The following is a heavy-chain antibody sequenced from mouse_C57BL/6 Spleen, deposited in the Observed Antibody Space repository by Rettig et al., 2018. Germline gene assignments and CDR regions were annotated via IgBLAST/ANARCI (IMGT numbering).Heavy chain of an antibody. CDR1: GYTFTSYW. V-gene: IGHV1-50*01. J-gene: IGHJ1*03. Sequence: QVQLQQPGAELVKPGASVKLSCKASGYTFTSYWMQWVKQRPGQGLEWIGEIDPSDSYTNYNQKFKGKATLTVDTSSSTAYMQLSSLTSEDSAVYYCARGEGYYWYFDVWGTGTTVTVSS. CDR2: IDPSDSYT. D-gene: IGHD2-2*01. CDR3: ARGEGYYWYFDV.